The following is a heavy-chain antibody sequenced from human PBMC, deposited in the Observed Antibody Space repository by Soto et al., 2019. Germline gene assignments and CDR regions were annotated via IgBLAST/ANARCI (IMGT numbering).Heavy chain of an antibody. CDR2: ISVYNGNT. CDR1: DYTFTIYG. D-gene: IGHD6-13*01. J-gene: IGHJ4*02. Sequence: ASVKVSCKASDYTFTIYGIICVRQSPGQGLEWIGWISVYNGNTNYAQKFRGRVTMTTDISTTTAYMEMRSLRSDDTAVYYCARSGSSWNLREFDYWGQGTLVTVSS. V-gene: IGHV1-18*01. CDR3: ARSGSSWNLREFDY.